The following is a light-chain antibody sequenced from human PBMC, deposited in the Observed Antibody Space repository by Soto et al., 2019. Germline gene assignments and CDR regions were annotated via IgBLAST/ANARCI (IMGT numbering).Light chain of an antibody. CDR2: GAS. V-gene: IGKV3-15*01. Sequence: EIVMTQSPATLSVSPGERATLSCRATQSVSSNLAWYQQKPGQAPRLLIYGASTRATGLPARFSGSGSGTEFTLTISSLQPEDFAVYYCQQYNTGWTFGQGTKVEIK. CDR3: QQYNTGWT. J-gene: IGKJ1*01. CDR1: QSVSSN.